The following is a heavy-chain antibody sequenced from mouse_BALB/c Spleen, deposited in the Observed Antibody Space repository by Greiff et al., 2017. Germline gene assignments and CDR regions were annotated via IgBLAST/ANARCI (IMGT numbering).Heavy chain of an antibody. D-gene: IGHD1-1*01. CDR2: IDPENGNT. Sequence: EVQLQESGAELVRPGALVKLSCKASGFNIKDYYMHWVKQRPEQGLEWIGWIDPENGNTIYDPKFQGKASITADTSSNTAYLQLSSLTSEDTAVYYCASSYYYGSSYWYFDVWGAGTTVTVSS. CDR3: ASSYYYGSSYWYFDV. V-gene: IGHV14-1*02. CDR1: GFNIKDYY. J-gene: IGHJ1*01.